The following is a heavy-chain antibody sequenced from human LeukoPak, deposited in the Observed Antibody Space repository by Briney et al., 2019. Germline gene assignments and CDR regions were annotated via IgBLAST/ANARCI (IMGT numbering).Heavy chain of an antibody. D-gene: IGHD1-1*01. CDR1: GYTFTSYA. J-gene: IGHJ3*02. CDR2: INAGNGNT. CDR3: ARELGSTTGTSDAFDI. V-gene: IGHV1-3*03. Sequence: ASVKVSCKASGYTFTSYAMHWVRQAPGQRLEWMGWINAGNGNTKYSQEFQGRVTITRDTSASTAYMELSSLRSEDMAVYYCARELGSTTGTSDAFDIWGQGTMVTVSS.